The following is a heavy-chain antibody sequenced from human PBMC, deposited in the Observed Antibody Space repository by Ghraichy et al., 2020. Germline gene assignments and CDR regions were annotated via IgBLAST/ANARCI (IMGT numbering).Heavy chain of an antibody. CDR2: IYSGGST. CDR3: ARASRTGGGDY. D-gene: IGHD3-16*01. CDR1: GFSVSNNY. J-gene: IGHJ4*02. V-gene: IGHV3-53*01. Sequence: GGSLRLSCAASGFSVSNNYMSWVRQAPGKGLEWVSVIYSGGSTYHVASVKGRFTISRDNSKNTVYLQMNSLRAEDTDVYYCARASRTGGGDYWGQGTLVTVSS.